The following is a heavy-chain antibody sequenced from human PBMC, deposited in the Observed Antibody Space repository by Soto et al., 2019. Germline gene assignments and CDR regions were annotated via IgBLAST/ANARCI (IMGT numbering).Heavy chain of an antibody. CDR1: GGSVSSGNYY. V-gene: IGHV4-61*01. CDR3: ASALYCSGGSCSSDP. D-gene: IGHD2-15*01. Sequence: SETLSLTCTVSGGSVSSGNYYWSWIRQPPGKGLEWIGFIYYTGSTSYNSSLKSRVTISMDTSKNQFSLKLTSVTAADKAVYYCASALYCSGGSCSSDPWGQGTLVTVSS. J-gene: IGHJ5*02. CDR2: IYYTGST.